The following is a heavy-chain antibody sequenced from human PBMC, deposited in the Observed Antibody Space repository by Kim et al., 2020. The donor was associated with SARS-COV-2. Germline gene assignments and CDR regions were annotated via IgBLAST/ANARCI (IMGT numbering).Heavy chain of an antibody. J-gene: IGHJ4*02. CDR2: ISYDGGNK. CDR1: GFTFSGYT. V-gene: IGHV3-30*04. CDR3: ATDRPRYGSGSYFDY. Sequence: GGSLRLSCAGSGFTFSGYTMHWVRQAPGKGLEWVAFISYDGGNKYYVDSVKGRFTISRDNSKNTLYLQMNSLRAEDTAVYYCATDRPRYGSGSYFDYWGQGTLVTVSS. D-gene: IGHD3-10*01.